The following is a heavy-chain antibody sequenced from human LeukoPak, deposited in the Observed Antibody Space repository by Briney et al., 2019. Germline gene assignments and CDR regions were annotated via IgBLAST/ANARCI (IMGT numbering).Heavy chain of an antibody. Sequence: KPGGSLRLPCAASGFTFSDYYMSWIRQAPGKGLEWVSYISSSGSTIYYADSVKGRFTISRDNAKNSLYLQMNSLRAEDTAVYYCARVNDFWSGSQVWFDPWGQGTLVTVSS. V-gene: IGHV3-11*01. J-gene: IGHJ5*02. CDR1: GFTFSDYY. CDR2: ISSSGSTI. CDR3: ARVNDFWSGSQVWFDP. D-gene: IGHD3-3*01.